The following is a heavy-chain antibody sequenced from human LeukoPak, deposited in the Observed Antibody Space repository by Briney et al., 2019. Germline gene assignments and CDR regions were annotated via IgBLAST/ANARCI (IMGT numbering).Heavy chain of an antibody. D-gene: IGHD1-26*01. Sequence: ASVKVSCKASGYTFTSYDINWVRQATGQGLEWMGWMNPNSGNTGYAQKFQGRVTMTRNTSISTAYMELSSLRSEDTAVYYCARVAELPYYYYGMDVWGQGTLVTVSS. J-gene: IGHJ6*02. CDR2: MNPNSGNT. V-gene: IGHV1-8*01. CDR1: GYTFTSYD. CDR3: ARVAELPYYYYGMDV.